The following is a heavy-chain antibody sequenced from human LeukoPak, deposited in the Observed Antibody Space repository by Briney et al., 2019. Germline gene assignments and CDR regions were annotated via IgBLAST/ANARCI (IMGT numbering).Heavy chain of an antibody. D-gene: IGHD3-9*01. CDR2: IYYSGST. CDR3: ARGDYDILTGYSNSYYFDY. CDR1: GGSISSYY. J-gene: IGHJ4*02. V-gene: IGHV4-59*01. Sequence: PSETLSLTCTVSGGSISSYYWGWIRQPPGKGLEWIGYIYYSGSTNYNPSLKSRVTISVDTSKNRFSLKLSSVTAADTAVYYCARGDYDILTGYSNSYYFDYWGQGTLVTVSS.